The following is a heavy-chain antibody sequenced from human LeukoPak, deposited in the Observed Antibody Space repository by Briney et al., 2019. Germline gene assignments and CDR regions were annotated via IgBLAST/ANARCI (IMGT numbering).Heavy chain of an antibody. CDR3: ARDSMAFDF. Sequence: GGSLRLSCAAAGFTFSNYEMHWVRQAPGKGLEWLSYISGSGDTEYYADSLKGRFTISRDNGENSLYLQMNSLRAEDTAVYYCARDSMAFDFWGQGTLVTVSS. CDR2: ISGSGDTE. V-gene: IGHV3-48*03. D-gene: IGHD2/OR15-2a*01. J-gene: IGHJ4*02. CDR1: GFTFSNYE.